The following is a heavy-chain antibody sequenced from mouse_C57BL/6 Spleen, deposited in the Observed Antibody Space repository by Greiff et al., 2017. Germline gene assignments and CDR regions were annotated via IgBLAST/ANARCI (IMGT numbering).Heavy chain of an antibody. J-gene: IGHJ3*01. CDR2: IDPSNGGT. Sequence: EVKLQESGPELVKPGASVKISCKASGYSFTGYYMNWVKQSPEKSLEWIGEIDPSNGGTTYNQKFKAKATLTVDTSSSTAYMQLKSLTSEDSAVYYCAAGMVAYWGQGTLVTVSA. CDR3: AAGMVAY. D-gene: IGHD4-1*01. V-gene: IGHV1-42*01. CDR1: GYSFTGYY.